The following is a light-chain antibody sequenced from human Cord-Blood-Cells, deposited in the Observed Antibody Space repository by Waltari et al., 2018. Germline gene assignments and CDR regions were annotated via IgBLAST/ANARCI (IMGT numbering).Light chain of an antibody. CDR2: SNN. CDR1: SSNIGRNT. Sequence: QSVLTQPPSASGTPGQRVTISCSGSSSNIGRNTVNWYQQLPGTAPKLLIYSNNQRPSGVPDRCSGSKSGTSASLAISGLQSEDEADYYCAAWDDSLNGLVFGGGTKLTVL. V-gene: IGLV1-44*01. CDR3: AAWDDSLNGLV. J-gene: IGLJ2*01.